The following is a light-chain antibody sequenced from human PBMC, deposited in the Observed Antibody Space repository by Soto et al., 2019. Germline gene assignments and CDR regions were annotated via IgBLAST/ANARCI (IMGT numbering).Light chain of an antibody. J-gene: IGKJ5*01. CDR1: QSVSSY. Sequence: EIVLTQSPATLSLSPGERATLSCRTSQSVSSYFAWYQQKPGRAPRLLIYDASNRATGIPARFIGSGSGTDFTLTIRRLEPEDFAVYYCQQRSNWPITFGQGTRLEIQ. CDR3: QQRSNWPIT. CDR2: DAS. V-gene: IGKV3-11*01.